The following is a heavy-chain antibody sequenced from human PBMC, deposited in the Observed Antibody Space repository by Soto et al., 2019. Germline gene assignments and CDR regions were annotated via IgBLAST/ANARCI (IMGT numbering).Heavy chain of an antibody. CDR2: IIPLLDTT. D-gene: IGHD6-19*01. V-gene: IGHV1-69*08. Sequence: GTSVKLSCKTCGGSFSNDIITWVRQAPGQGLEWMGRIIPLLDTTNYAQKFQGRFTISRDNSKNTLYLQMNSLRAEDTAVYYCATPQGGWYPPFDYWGQGTLVTVSS. CDR3: ATPQGGWYPPFDY. J-gene: IGHJ4*02. CDR1: GGSFSNDI.